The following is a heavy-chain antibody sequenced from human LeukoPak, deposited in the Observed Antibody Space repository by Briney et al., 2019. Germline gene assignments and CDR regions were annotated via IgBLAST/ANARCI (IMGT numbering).Heavy chain of an antibody. Sequence: SETLSLTCTVSGGSISSYYWSWIRRPAGKGLEWIGRIYTSGSTNYNPSLKSRVTMSVDTSKNQFSPKLSSVTAADTAVYYRARYLLRYFDSPGWFDPWGQGTLVTVSS. D-gene: IGHD3-9*01. J-gene: IGHJ5*02. CDR1: GGSISSYY. CDR3: ARYLLRYFDSPGWFDP. CDR2: IYTSGST. V-gene: IGHV4-4*07.